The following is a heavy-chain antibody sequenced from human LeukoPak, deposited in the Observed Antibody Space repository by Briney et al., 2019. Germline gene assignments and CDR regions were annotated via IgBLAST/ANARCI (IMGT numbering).Heavy chain of an antibody. CDR3: AKDVRVGEYYGSGSYLDY. Sequence: PGGSLRLSCAASGFTFSNYAMSWVRQAPGKGLEWVSLISGSGGSTYYADSVKGRFTISRDNSKNMLYLQMNSLRADNTAVYYCAKDVRVGEYYGSGSYLDYWGQGTLVTVSS. D-gene: IGHD3-10*01. J-gene: IGHJ4*02. V-gene: IGHV3-23*01. CDR2: ISGSGGST. CDR1: GFTFSNYA.